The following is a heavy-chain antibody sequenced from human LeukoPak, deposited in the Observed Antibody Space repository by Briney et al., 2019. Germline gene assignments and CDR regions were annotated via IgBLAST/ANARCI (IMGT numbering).Heavy chain of an antibody. Sequence: GGSLRFSCAASGFTFISSWMHWVRQAPGKGLVWVSRINGDGSSTSYADSVKGRYTISRDNAKNTVYLQMNSLRAEDTAVYYCAKMDVGWGQGTLVTVSS. CDR1: GFTFISSW. CDR2: INGDGSST. D-gene: IGHD5-24*01. CDR3: AKMDVG. J-gene: IGHJ4*02. V-gene: IGHV3-74*01.